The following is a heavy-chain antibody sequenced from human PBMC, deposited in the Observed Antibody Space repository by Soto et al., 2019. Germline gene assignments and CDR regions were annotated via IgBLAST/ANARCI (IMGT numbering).Heavy chain of an antibody. J-gene: IGHJ4*02. Sequence: GSLRLSCAVSGFTFSNYWMSWVRQAPGKGLEWVANIKEDGSEKYYVDSVKGRFTISRDNAKNSLYLQMNSLRAEDTAVYYCARDCRSCSAGCWGQGTLVTVSS. D-gene: IGHD2-2*01. V-gene: IGHV3-7*05. CDR1: GFTFSNYW. CDR2: IKEDGSEK. CDR3: ARDCRSCSAGC.